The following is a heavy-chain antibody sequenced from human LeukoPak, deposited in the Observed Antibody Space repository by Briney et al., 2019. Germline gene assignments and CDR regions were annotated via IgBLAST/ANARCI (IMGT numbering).Heavy chain of an antibody. D-gene: IGHD1-26*01. V-gene: IGHV3-11*05. CDR1: GFTFSDYY. CDR3: AKDSRISGSFSGFDS. J-gene: IGHJ5*01. Sequence: GGSLRLSCAASGFTFSDYYMSWIRQAPGKGLEWVSYISSSSSYTNYADSVKGRFTVSRDNSKNTLYLQMNSLKAEDTAVYYCAKDSRISGSFSGFDSWGRGTLVTVSS. CDR2: ISSSSSYT.